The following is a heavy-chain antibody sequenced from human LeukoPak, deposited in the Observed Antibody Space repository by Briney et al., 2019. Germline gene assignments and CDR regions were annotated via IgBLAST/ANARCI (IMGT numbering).Heavy chain of an antibody. CDR3: ARVKSGTANWFDP. J-gene: IGHJ5*02. D-gene: IGHD3-10*01. Sequence: SVKVSCKASGGTFSSYATSWVRQAPGQGLEWMGRIIPVFGTANYAQKFQGRVTITTDESTSTAYMELSSLRSEDTAVYYCARVKSGTANWFDPWGQGTLVTVSS. CDR2: IIPVFGTA. V-gene: IGHV1-69*05. CDR1: GGTFSSYA.